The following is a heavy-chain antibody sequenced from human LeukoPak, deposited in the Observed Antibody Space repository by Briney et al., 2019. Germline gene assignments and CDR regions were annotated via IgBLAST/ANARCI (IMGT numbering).Heavy chain of an antibody. Sequence: HPGGSLRLSCAASGFTFSSYGMHWVRQAPGKGLEWVAVIWCDGSNKYYADSVKGRFTISRDNSKNTLYLQMNSLRAEDTAVYYCAREAYYDFWGGYFTPYYYYYGMDVWGQGTTVTVSS. CDR3: AREAYYDFWGGYFTPYYYYYGMDV. D-gene: IGHD3-3*01. V-gene: IGHV3-33*01. CDR1: GFTFSSYG. J-gene: IGHJ6*02. CDR2: IWCDGSNK.